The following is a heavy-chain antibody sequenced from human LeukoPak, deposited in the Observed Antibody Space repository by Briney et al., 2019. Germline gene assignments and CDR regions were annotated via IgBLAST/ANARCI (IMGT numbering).Heavy chain of an antibody. CDR3: AKQLGYCSDGSCYFPY. Sequence: GGSLRLSCAASGFTFSSYAMHWVRQAPGKGLEWVAVISYDGSNKYYADSVKGRFTISRDNSKNTLCLQMNSLRAEDTAVYYCAKQLGYCSDGSCYFPYWGQGTLVTVSS. V-gene: IGHV3-30*04. D-gene: IGHD2-15*01. J-gene: IGHJ4*02. CDR2: ISYDGSNK. CDR1: GFTFSSYA.